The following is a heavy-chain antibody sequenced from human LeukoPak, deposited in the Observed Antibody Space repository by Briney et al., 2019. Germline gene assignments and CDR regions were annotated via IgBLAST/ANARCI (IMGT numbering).Heavy chain of an antibody. V-gene: IGHV4-59*08. CDR2: IYYSGST. Sequence: SDTLSLTCTVSGGSISSYYWSWIRQPPGKGLEWIGYIYYSGSTNYNPSLKSRVTISVDTSKNQFSLKLSSVTAADTAVYYCARGLPISGYSSSWYLGVTPSYYFDYWGQGTLVTVSS. CDR3: ARGLPISGYSSSWYLGVTPSYYFDY. J-gene: IGHJ4*02. CDR1: GGSISSYY. D-gene: IGHD6-13*01.